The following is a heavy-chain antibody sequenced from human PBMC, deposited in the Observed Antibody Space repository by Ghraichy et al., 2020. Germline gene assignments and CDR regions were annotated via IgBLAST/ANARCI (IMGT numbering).Heavy chain of an antibody. CDR1: GFTFSSYW. CDR3: ARETRYSDYGESNWFDP. J-gene: IGHJ5*02. Sequence: GGSLRLSCAASGFTFSSYWMHWVRQAPGKGLVWVSRINSDGSSTSYADSVKGRFTISRDNAKNTLYLQMNSLRAEDTAVYYCARETRYSDYGESNWFDPWGQGTLVTVSS. CDR2: INSDGSST. V-gene: IGHV3-74*01. D-gene: IGHD4-17*01.